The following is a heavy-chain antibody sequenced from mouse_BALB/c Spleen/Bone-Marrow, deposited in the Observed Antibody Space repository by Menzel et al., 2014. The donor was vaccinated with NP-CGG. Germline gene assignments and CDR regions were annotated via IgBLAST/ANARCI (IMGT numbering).Heavy chain of an antibody. CDR3: TRPGYFYGSGPYAMDY. CDR1: GYTFTSYW. J-gene: IGHJ4*01. Sequence: QVQLQQSGAELVRPGASVKLSCKASGYTFTSYWINWVKQRPGQGLEWIGNIYPSDSYTNYNQKFKDKATLTVDKSSSTADMRLSSPTSEDSAVYYCTRPGYFYGSGPYAMDYWGQGTSVTVSS. CDR2: IYPSDSYT. V-gene: IGHV1-69*02. D-gene: IGHD1-1*01.